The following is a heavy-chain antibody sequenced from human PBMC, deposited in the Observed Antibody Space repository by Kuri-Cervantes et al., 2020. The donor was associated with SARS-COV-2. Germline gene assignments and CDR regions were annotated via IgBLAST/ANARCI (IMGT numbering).Heavy chain of an antibody. CDR3: ARGRVGFLEWLENYYYYGMDV. D-gene: IGHD3-3*02. J-gene: IGHJ6*02. Sequence: SETLSLTCTVSGGSISSYYWSWIRQPAGKGLEWIGRIYTSGSTNYNPSLKSRVTMSVDTSKNQFSLKLSSVTAADTAVYYCARGRVGFLEWLENYYYYGMDVWGQGTTVTVSS. CDR2: IYTSGST. CDR1: GGSISSYY. V-gene: IGHV4-4*07.